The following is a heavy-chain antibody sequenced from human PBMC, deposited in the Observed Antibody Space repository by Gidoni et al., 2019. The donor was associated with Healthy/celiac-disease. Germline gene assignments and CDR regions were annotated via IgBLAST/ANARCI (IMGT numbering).Heavy chain of an antibody. CDR2: INHSGST. Sequence: QVQLQQWGAGLLKPSETLSLTFAVYGGSFRGYYWSWIRQPPGQGLEWIGEINHSGSTNYNTSLKSRVTISVDTSKNQFSLKLSSVTAADTAVYYCARGPVDWYFDLWGRGTLVTVSS. D-gene: IGHD2-15*01. V-gene: IGHV4-34*01. J-gene: IGHJ2*01. CDR1: GGSFRGYY. CDR3: ARGPVDWYFDL.